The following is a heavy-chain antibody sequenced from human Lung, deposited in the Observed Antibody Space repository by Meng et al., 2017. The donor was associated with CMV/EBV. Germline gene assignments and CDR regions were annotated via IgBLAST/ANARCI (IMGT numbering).Heavy chain of an antibody. Sequence: ASVKVSCKASGYTFTSYDINWVRQATGQGLEWMGWMNPNSGNTGYAQKFQGRVTMTRNTSKSTAYMELSSLRSGDKAAYYCAGRTKGGKNWFDPWGQGTLVTVSS. D-gene: IGHD3-16*01. CDR2: MNPNSGNT. CDR1: GYTFTSYD. V-gene: IGHV1-8*01. J-gene: IGHJ5*02. CDR3: AGRTKGGKNWFDP.